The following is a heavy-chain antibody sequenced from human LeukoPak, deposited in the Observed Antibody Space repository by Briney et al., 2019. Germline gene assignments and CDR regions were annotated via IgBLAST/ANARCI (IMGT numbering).Heavy chain of an antibody. D-gene: IGHD3-10*01. CDR2: INSDGSST. Sequence: GGSLRLSCAASGFTFSRYWMHWVRQAPGKGLVWVSRINSDGSSTSYADSVKGRFTISRDNAKNSLYLQMNSLRAEDTAVYYCARDMVEAGMDVLSKGTTVTVSS. CDR3: ARDMVEAGMDV. V-gene: IGHV3-74*01. CDR1: GFTFSRYW. J-gene: IGHJ6*03.